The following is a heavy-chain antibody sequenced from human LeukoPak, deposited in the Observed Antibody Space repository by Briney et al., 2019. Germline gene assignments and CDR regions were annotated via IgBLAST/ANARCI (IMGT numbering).Heavy chain of an antibody. CDR1: GITFSSYA. CDR2: ISGSGGST. Sequence: AGGSLRLSCAASGITFSSYAMTWVRQAPGKGLEWVSSISGSGGSTYYADSVKGRFTISRDNSKNTLYLQMNSLRAEDTAVYYCANGGRVGHNWYYFDYWGQGTLVTVSS. J-gene: IGHJ4*02. V-gene: IGHV3-23*01. CDR3: ANGGRVGHNWYYFDY. D-gene: IGHD5-24*01.